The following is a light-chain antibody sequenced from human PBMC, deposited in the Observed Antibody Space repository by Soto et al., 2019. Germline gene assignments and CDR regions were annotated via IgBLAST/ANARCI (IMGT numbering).Light chain of an antibody. CDR1: QRVSSN. J-gene: IGKJ5*01. CDR2: GAS. CDR3: HQYGSSPIT. V-gene: IGKV3-15*01. Sequence: IVMTQSPATLSVSPGERATLSCRASQRVSSNVAWYQQKPGQAPRLLLYGASARATGVPARFSGSGSGTDFTLTISRLEPEDFALFYCHQYGSSPITFGQGTRLEIK.